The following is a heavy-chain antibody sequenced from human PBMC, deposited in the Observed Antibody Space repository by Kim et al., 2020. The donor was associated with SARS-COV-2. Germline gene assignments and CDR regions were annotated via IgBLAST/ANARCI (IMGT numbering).Heavy chain of an antibody. V-gene: IGHV3-33*01. CDR2: IWFDGSRM. CDR1: GFSFSTFV. D-gene: IGHD3-16*01. Sequence: GGSLRLSCVASGFSFSTFVMHWVRQAPGKGLESVALIWFDGSRMYHAGSVKGRFTISRDNSKNTLFLQLNSLRAEDTGVYYCSRDLFGSIDYWGQGTLVT. CDR3: SRDLFGSIDY. J-gene: IGHJ4*02.